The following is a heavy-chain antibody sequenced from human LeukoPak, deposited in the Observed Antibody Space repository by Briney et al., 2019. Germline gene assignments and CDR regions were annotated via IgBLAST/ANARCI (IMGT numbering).Heavy chain of an antibody. CDR2: ISGSGENT. D-gene: IGHD5-12*01. Sequence: GGSLRLSCAVSGFTFSSYAMSWVRQAPGKGLEWVSAISGSGENTYYADSVKGRFSISRDNSKNTLYLQTNSLRAEDTAVYYCAKGGGYDTRDHYCHYWGQGTLVTVSS. J-gene: IGHJ4*02. V-gene: IGHV3-23*01. CDR1: GFTFSSYA. CDR3: AKGGGYDTRDHYCHY.